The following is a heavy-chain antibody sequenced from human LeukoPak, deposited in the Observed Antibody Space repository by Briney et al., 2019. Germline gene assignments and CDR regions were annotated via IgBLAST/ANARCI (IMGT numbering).Heavy chain of an antibody. V-gene: IGHV1-2*02. CDR1: GYTFTGYH. D-gene: IGHD4-17*01. CDR2: INPNSGGT. J-gene: IGHJ5*02. Sequence: ASVKVSCKASGYTFTGYHLHWVRQAPGQGLEWMGWINPNSGGTNYAQKFQGRVTMTRDTSLTTAYMELSRVRSDDTGVYYCARVGSTSVTDHTWFDPWGQGSLVTVSS. CDR3: ARVGSTSVTDHTWFDP.